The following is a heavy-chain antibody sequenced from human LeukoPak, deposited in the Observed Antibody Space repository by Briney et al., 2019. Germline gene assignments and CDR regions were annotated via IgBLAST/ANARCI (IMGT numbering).Heavy chain of an antibody. CDR3: ARDYSNKGGWFDP. Sequence: GGSLRLSCAASGFTFSSYAMHWVRQAPGKGLEWVAVISYDGSNKYYADSVKGRFTISRDNSKSTLYLQMNSLRAEDTAVYYCARDYSNKGGWFDPWGQGTLVTVSS. J-gene: IGHJ5*02. CDR1: GFTFSSYA. CDR2: ISYDGSNK. V-gene: IGHV3-30*04. D-gene: IGHD4-11*01.